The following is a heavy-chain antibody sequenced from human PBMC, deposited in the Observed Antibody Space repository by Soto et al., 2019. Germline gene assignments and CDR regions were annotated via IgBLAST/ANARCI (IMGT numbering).Heavy chain of an antibody. D-gene: IGHD3-16*01. CDR3: AMSVWQHYYYYMDV. V-gene: IGHV4-34*01. Sequence: SETLSLTCAVYGGSFSGYYWSWIRQPPGKGLEWIGEINHSGSTNYNPSLKSRVTISVDTSKNQFSLKLSSVTAADTAVYYCAMSVWQHYYYYMDVWGKGTTVTVSS. CDR1: GGSFSGYY. CDR2: INHSGST. J-gene: IGHJ6*03.